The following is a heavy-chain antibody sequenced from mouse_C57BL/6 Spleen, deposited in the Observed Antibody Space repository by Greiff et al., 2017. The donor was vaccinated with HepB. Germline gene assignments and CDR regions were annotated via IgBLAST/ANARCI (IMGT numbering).Heavy chain of an antibody. D-gene: IGHD1-1*01. CDR1: GFTFSDYG. Sequence: EVKVVESGGGLVKPGGSLKLSCAASGFTFSDYGMHWVRQAPEKGLEWVAYISSGSSTIYYADTVKGRFTISRDNAKNTLFLQMTSLRSEDTAMYYCARDRYYGSSYSDYWGQGTTLTVSS. CDR3: ARDRYYGSSYSDY. V-gene: IGHV5-17*01. CDR2: ISSGSSTI. J-gene: IGHJ2*01.